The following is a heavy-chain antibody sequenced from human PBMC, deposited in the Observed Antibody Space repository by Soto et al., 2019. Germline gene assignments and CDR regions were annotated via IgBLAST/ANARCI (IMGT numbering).Heavy chain of an antibody. J-gene: IGHJ4*02. D-gene: IGHD6-19*01. CDR3: ARDHLRIAVAGCPCDY. CDR1: GFTFSSYG. Sequence: PGGSLRLSCAASGFTFSSYGMHWVRQAPGKGLEWVAVIWYDGSNKYYADSVKGRFTISRDNSKNTLYLQMNSLRAEDTAVYYCARDHLRIAVAGCPCDYWGQGTLVTVSS. V-gene: IGHV3-33*01. CDR2: IWYDGSNK.